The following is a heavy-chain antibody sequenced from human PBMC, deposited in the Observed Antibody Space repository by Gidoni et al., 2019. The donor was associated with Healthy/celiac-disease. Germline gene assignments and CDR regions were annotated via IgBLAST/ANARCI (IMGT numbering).Heavy chain of an antibody. D-gene: IGHD1-26*01. J-gene: IGHJ4*02. CDR1: GFTFSSYR. Sequence: EVQLVESGGGLVKPGGSLRLSCAASGFTFSSYRMNWVRQAPGKGLEWVSSISSSSSYIYYADAVKGRFTISRDNAKNSLYLQMNSLRAEDTAVYYCARGDSGDFDYWGQGTLVTVSS. CDR2: ISSSSSYI. CDR3: ARGDSGDFDY. V-gene: IGHV3-21*01.